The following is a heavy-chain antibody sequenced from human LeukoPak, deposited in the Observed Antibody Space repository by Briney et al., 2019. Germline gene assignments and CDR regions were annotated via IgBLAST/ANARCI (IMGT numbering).Heavy chain of an antibody. CDR3: ARGGGWSAQDNWFDP. CDR2: FDPEDGET. CDR1: GYTLTELS. Sequence: ASVKVSCKVSGYTLTELSMHWVRQAPGKGLEWMGGFDPEDGETIYAQKFQGRVTMTEDTSTDTAYMELSSLRSEDTAVYYCARGGGWSAQDNWFDPWGQGTLVTVSS. D-gene: IGHD3-3*01. V-gene: IGHV1-24*01. J-gene: IGHJ5*02.